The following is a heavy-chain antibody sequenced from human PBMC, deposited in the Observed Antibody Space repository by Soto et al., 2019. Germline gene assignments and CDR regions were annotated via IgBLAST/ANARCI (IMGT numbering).Heavy chain of an antibody. V-gene: IGHV1-69*04. D-gene: IGHD3-9*01. J-gene: IGHJ6*02. CDR1: GGTFSSYT. CDR2: IIPILGIT. Sequence: SVKVSCKASGGTFSSYTISWVRQAPGQGLEWMGRIIPILGITNYALKFQGRVTITADKSMSTAYMELSSLRSEDTAVYYCAREVRFPYYDILTGPEDPTSQDDYYYYGMDVWGQGTTVTVSS. CDR3: AREVRFPYYDILTGPEDPTSQDDYYYYGMDV.